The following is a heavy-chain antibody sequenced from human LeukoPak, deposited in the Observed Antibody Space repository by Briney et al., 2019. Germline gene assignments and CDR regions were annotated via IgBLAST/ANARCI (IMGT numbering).Heavy chain of an antibody. CDR3: GRGRESHGHYFHF. V-gene: IGHV1-69*13. CDR1: GGTFNNYA. Sequence: GASVKVSCKASGGTFNNYAINWVRQAPGQGLEWMGGIFPLFETTNYAQGFRGRVTITADDSTSTAYMELNSLRTEDTAVYYCGRGRESHGHYFHFWGQGTLVTVSS. D-gene: IGHD1-26*01. J-gene: IGHJ4*02. CDR2: IFPLFETT.